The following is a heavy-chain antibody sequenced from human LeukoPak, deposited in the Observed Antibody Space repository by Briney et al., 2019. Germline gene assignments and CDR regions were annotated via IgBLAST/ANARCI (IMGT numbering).Heavy chain of an antibody. D-gene: IGHD6-6*01. Sequence: AASVKVSCKASGYTFIDYYIHWVRQAPGQGLEWIGRINPDSGGTNSAQKFQGRVTMTRDTSISTAYIELSSLRSDDTAVYYCARAKEQTIAARYFDYWGQGTLVTVSS. CDR1: GYTFIDYY. V-gene: IGHV1-2*06. J-gene: IGHJ4*02. CDR3: ARAKEQTIAARYFDY. CDR2: INPDSGGT.